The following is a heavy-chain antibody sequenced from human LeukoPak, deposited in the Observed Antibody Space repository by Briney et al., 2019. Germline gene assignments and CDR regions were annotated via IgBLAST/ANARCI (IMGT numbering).Heavy chain of an antibody. CDR3: ARDPHDYGGNGNRGDY. J-gene: IGHJ4*02. CDR2: INPSGGST. CDR1: GYTFTSYY. Sequence: ASVKVSCKASGYTFTSYYMHWVRQAPGQGLEWMGTINPSGGSTSYAQKFQGRVTVTRDTSTSTVYMELSSLRSEDTAVYYCARDPHDYGGNGNRGDYWGQGTLVTVSS. D-gene: IGHD4-23*01. V-gene: IGHV1-46*01.